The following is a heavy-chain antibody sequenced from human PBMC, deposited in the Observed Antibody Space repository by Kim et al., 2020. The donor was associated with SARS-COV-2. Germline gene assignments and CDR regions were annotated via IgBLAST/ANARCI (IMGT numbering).Heavy chain of an antibody. CDR3: ARDEVSHTSVDY. Sequence: DYAVSVKSRITINPDTAKDQFSLQLNSVTPEDTAVYYCARDEVSHTSVDYWGQGTLVTVSS. V-gene: IGHV6-1*01. J-gene: IGHJ4*02.